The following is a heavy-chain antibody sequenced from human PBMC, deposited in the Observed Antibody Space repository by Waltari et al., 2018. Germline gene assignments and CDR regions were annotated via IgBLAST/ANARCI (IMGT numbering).Heavy chain of an antibody. CDR1: GFTFTTNA. CDR2: ISNIGGST. J-gene: IGHJ6*02. V-gene: IGHV3-23*01. CDR3: AKVLDYYYYGMDV. Sequence: EVQLLESGGGLVQPGGSLRLSCAASGFTFTTNAITWVRQAPGKGREGVSAISNIGGSTYYADSVKGRFTISGDNSMNTLYLQMNSLRAEDTAVYYCAKVLDYYYYGMDVWGQGTTVTVSS.